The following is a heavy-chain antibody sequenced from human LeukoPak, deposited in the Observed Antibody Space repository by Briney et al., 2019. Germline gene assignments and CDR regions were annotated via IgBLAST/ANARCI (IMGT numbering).Heavy chain of an antibody. D-gene: IGHD6-13*01. CDR1: GFTFTNYG. CDR3: ANFEGSSQAFHI. Sequence: GGSLRLSCVASGFTFTNYGMHWVRQAPGKGLEWVAAILYDGSKKYYADSVKGRFSIYRDNSNYTLYLQMNSLRAEDTAVYYCANFEGSSQAFHIWGQGTLVTVSS. V-gene: IGHV3-30*18. J-gene: IGHJ3*02. CDR2: ILYDGSKK.